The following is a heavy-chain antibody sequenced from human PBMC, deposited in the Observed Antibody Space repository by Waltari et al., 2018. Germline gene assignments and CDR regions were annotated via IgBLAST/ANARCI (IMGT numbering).Heavy chain of an antibody. J-gene: IGHJ6*03. Sequence: EVQLVQSGAAVKQPGESLKISCQDSGYSFTSYWIDWVRQMPGKGLEWMGSIYPGDSDTRYSPSFQGQVTISADKSISTAYLQWSSLKASDTAMYYCARLLLMASYYYMDVWGKGTTVTVSS. CDR1: GYSFTSYW. D-gene: IGHD2-8*01. V-gene: IGHV5-51*03. CDR3: ARLLLMASYYYMDV. CDR2: IYPGDSDT.